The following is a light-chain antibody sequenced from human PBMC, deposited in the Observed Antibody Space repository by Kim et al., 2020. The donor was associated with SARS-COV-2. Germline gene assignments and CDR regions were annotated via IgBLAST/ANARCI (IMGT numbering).Light chain of an antibody. CDR2: DTG. CDR3: LLSYSDSRV. J-gene: IGLJ2*01. V-gene: IGLV7-46*01. Sequence: PGGTVTLTCDTGTRAVTSGHFPYWFRQKPGQAPRTLIYDTGYRHSWTPARFSGSLLGGKAALTLSAAQAEDEADYYCLLSYSDSRVFGGGTQLTVL. CDR1: TRAVTSGHF.